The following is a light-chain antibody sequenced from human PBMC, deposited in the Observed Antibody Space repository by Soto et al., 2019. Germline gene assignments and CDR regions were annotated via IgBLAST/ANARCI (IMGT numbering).Light chain of an antibody. CDR1: SSNIGAGYD. J-gene: IGLJ2*01. V-gene: IGLV1-40*01. CDR2: GNT. Sequence: QLVLTQPPSVSGAPGQRVTISCTGSSSNIGAGYDVHWYQQLPGTAPKLLIHGNTNRPSGVPDRFSGSKSGTSASLAITGLQAEDEADYYCQSYDSSLSRFVVFGGGTKLTVL. CDR3: QSYDSSLSRFVV.